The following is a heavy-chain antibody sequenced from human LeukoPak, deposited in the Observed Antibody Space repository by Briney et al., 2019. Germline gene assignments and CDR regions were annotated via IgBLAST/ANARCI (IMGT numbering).Heavy chain of an antibody. CDR3: AKDLYGSGYYFDY. CDR1: GFTFSSYA. V-gene: IGHV3-30*02. CDR2: IRYDGSNK. Sequence: GGSLRLSCAASGFTFSSYAMSWVRQAPGKGLEWVAFIRYDGSNKYYADSVKGRFTISRDNSKNTLYLQMNSLRAEDTAVYYCAKDLYGSGYYFDYRGQGTLVTVSS. D-gene: IGHD3-10*01. J-gene: IGHJ4*02.